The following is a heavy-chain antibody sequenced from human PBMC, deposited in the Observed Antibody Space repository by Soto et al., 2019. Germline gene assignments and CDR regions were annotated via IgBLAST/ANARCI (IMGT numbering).Heavy chain of an antibody. CDR2: IIPIFGTA. CDR1: GCTFSSYA. V-gene: IGHV1-69*13. J-gene: IGHJ4*02. CDR3: ARARSRHGDPSLDY. Sequence: GASVKVSCKAAGCTFSSYAISWVRQAPGQGLEWMGGIIPIFGTANYAQKFQGRVTITADESTSTAYMELSSLRSEDTAVYYCARARSRHGDPSLDYWGKGTLLTLSS. D-gene: IGHD2-2*01.